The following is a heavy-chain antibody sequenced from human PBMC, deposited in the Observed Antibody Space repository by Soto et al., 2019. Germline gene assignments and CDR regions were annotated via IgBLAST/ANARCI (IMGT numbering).Heavy chain of an antibody. D-gene: IGHD2-21*02. Sequence: ASVKVSCKASGGTFSSYAISWVRQAPGQGLEWMGGIIPIFGTANYAQKFQGRVTITADESTSTAYMELSSLRSEDTAVYYCARDYPVWCGGDCYPLTIWFDPWGQGTLVTVSS. J-gene: IGHJ5*02. CDR1: GGTFSSYA. CDR3: ARDYPVWCGGDCYPLTIWFDP. V-gene: IGHV1-69*13. CDR2: IIPIFGTA.